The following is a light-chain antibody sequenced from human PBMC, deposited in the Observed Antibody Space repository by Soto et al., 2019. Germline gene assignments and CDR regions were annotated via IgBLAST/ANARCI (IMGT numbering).Light chain of an antibody. Sequence: ESILTQSPGTLSLSPGERVTLSSRASQSVSSRNLAWYQHKPGQAPRLLIYGASIRATGIPDRFSASGSGADFTLTIRRLEPEDFAVYYCQQFDDSPPAFTFGQGTKLEI. CDR3: QQFDDSPPAFT. J-gene: IGKJ2*01. CDR1: QSVSSRN. V-gene: IGKV3-20*01. CDR2: GAS.